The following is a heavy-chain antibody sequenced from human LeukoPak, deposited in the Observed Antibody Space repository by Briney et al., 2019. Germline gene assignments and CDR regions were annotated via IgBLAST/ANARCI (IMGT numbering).Heavy chain of an antibody. D-gene: IGHD3-16*01. CDR3: AKGDPVSGVY. V-gene: IGHV3-7*01. J-gene: IGHJ4*02. CDR2: INQDGSGT. CDR1: GFAFSTYW. Sequence: GGSLRLSCAASGFAFSTYWVTWVRQAPGKGLEWVANINQDGSGTYYVDSVTGRFTISRDNAKSSLYLQVNSLRAEDSAVYYCAKGDPVSGVYWGRGTLVTVSS.